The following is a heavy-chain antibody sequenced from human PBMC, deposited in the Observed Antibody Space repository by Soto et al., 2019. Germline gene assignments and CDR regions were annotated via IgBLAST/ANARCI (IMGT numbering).Heavy chain of an antibody. D-gene: IGHD3-10*01. Sequence: QITLKESGPTLVRPTQTLTLTCTFSGFPLSTTGVGVGWIRQPPGKALEGLALIYWDDDKRYSPSLKSKRTITKDTPTTEVILTLTNMDPVYTSTYYCAQMLRDYGLGPERANYFDPWRQGTLVNVPS. CDR1: GFPLSTTGVG. CDR3: AQMLRDYGLGPERANYFDP. V-gene: IGHV2-5*02. CDR2: IYWDDDK. J-gene: IGHJ5*02.